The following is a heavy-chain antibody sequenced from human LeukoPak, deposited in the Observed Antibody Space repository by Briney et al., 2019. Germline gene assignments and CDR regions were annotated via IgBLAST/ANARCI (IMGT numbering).Heavy chain of an antibody. CDR3: ARVDTAMADYYYYGMDV. CDR2: IYYSGST. D-gene: IGHD5-18*01. CDR1: RGSISSYY. Sequence: SETLSLTCTVSRGSISSYYWGWIRQPPGKGLEWIGYIYYSGSTNYNPSLKSRVTISVDTSKNQFSLTLSSVTAADTAVYYCARVDTAMADYYYYGMDVWGQGTTVTVSS. V-gene: IGHV4-59*01. J-gene: IGHJ6*02.